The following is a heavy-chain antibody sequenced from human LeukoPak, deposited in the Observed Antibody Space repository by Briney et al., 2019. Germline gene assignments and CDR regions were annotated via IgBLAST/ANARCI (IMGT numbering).Heavy chain of an antibody. CDR3: AKPMSGTVYFDY. Sequence: GGSLRLSCAASGFTFSDYSMNWVRQAPGKGLEWVSSISSSSSYIYYADSVKGRFTISRDNSKNTLYLQMNSLRAEDTAVYYCAKPMSGTVYFDYWGQGTLVTVSS. J-gene: IGHJ4*02. V-gene: IGHV3-21*01. CDR2: ISSSSSYI. CDR1: GFTFSDYS. D-gene: IGHD3-3*01.